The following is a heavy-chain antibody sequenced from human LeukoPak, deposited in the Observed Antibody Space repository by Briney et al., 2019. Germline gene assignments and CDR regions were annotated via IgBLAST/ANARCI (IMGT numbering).Heavy chain of an antibody. D-gene: IGHD6-19*01. Sequence: PGGSLRLSCAASGFTFSSYAMSWVHQASGKGLEWVSAISGSGGSTYYADSVKGRFTISRDNSKNTLYLQMNSLRAEDTAVYYCAKDQSGWFRSVWYFDYWGQGTLVTVSS. CDR1: GFTFSSYA. V-gene: IGHV3-23*01. CDR2: ISGSGGST. J-gene: IGHJ4*02. CDR3: AKDQSGWFRSVWYFDY.